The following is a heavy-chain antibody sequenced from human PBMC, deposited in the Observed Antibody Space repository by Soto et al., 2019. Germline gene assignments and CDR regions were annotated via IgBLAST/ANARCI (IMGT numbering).Heavy chain of an antibody. CDR2: ISYTGDT. J-gene: IGHJ5*02. Sequence: PSSPLDLTCTFSGDSVSSDSYFWTWIRQPPGKGLEWIAYISYTGDTNYNPSLKSRVTISVDTSTNQFFLTLTSVTAADTAVYFCARIIVGVTVDLWGQGSLVTVSS. CDR1: GDSVSSDSYF. CDR3: ARIIVGVTVDL. D-gene: IGHD1-26*01. V-gene: IGHV4-61*01.